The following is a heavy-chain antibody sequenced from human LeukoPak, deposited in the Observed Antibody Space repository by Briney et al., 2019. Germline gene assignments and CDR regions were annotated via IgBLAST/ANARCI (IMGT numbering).Heavy chain of an antibody. V-gene: IGHV3-33*01. CDR1: GFTCSGYT. J-gene: IGHJ4*02. Sequence: GGSLRLSCAASGFTCSGYTRHWVRQAPGKGLEWVAVIWSDGSNKYYADSVKGRFTISRDNSKNTLFLQMSSLRAEDTAVYYCARDHWNYVGFDYWGQGTLVTVSS. D-gene: IGHD1-7*01. CDR2: IWSDGSNK. CDR3: ARDHWNYVGFDY.